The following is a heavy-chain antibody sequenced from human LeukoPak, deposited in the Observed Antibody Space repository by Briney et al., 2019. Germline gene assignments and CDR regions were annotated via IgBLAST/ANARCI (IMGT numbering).Heavy chain of an antibody. J-gene: IGHJ4*01. CDR1: GFTVSTNY. Sequence: GGSLRLSSAASGFTVSTNYMSWVRRAPGKGLEWVSIIYTGGSTYYTNSVKGRFTISRDSSKNTLYLQMDSLRAEDTAVYYCARGYTLPRELDYWGQGTLVTVSS. V-gene: IGHV3-53*01. CDR2: IYTGGST. D-gene: IGHD2-2*02. CDR3: ARGYTLPRELDY.